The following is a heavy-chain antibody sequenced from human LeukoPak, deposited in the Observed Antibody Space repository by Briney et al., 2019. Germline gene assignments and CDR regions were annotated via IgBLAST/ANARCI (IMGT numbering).Heavy chain of an antibody. Sequence: SETLFLTCTVSGGSISSYSWSWIRQPPGKGLEWIGYIYHSGSTYYNPSLKSRITISVDRSKNQFSLKLSSVTAADTAVYYCARGAAMVRVNAFDIWGQGTMVTVSS. CDR3: ARGAAMVRVNAFDI. CDR2: IYHSGST. CDR1: GGSISSYS. V-gene: IGHV4-30-2*01. D-gene: IGHD3-10*01. J-gene: IGHJ3*02.